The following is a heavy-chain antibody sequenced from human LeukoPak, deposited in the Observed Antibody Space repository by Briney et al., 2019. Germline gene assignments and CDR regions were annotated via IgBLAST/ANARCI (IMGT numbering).Heavy chain of an antibody. CDR1: GFTFSSYA. Sequence: PGGSLRLSCAASGFTFSSYAMHWVRQAPGKGLEWVPVISYDGSNKYYADSVKGRFTISRDNSKNTLYLQMNSLRAEDTAVYYCAMNLRFLEWLPLDYWGQGTLVTVSS. V-gene: IGHV3-30-3*01. CDR3: AMNLRFLEWLPLDY. CDR2: ISYDGSNK. J-gene: IGHJ4*02. D-gene: IGHD3-3*01.